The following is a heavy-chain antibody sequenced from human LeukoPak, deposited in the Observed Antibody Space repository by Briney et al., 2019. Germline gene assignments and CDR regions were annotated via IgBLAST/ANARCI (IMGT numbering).Heavy chain of an antibody. D-gene: IGHD6-19*01. J-gene: IGHJ5*02. CDR2: INSVGSST. V-gene: IGHV3-74*01. CDR1: GFTFSSFL. CDR3: ARERTSGWDAFDT. Sequence: GGSLRLSCAPSGFTFSSFLMHWVRQAPGKGLVWVSRINSVGSSTSYADSVKGRFTISRDNAKNTLYLQMNSLRAEDTAVYYCARERTSGWDAFDTWGEGTLVTVSS.